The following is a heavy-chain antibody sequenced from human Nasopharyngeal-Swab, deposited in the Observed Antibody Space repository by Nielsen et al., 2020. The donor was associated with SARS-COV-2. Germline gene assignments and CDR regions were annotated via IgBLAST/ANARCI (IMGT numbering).Heavy chain of an antibody. J-gene: IGHJ4*02. Sequence: WIRQPPGKGLEWVSVIYSGGSTYYADSVKGRFTISRDNSKNTLYLQMNSLSAEDTAVYYCARDQYGDYGDYWGQGTLVTVSS. V-gene: IGHV3-53*01. CDR3: ARDQYGDYGDY. D-gene: IGHD4-17*01. CDR2: IYSGGST.